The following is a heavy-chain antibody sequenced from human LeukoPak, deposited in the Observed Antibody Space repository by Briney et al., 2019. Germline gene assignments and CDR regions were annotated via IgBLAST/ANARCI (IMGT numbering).Heavy chain of an antibody. CDR1: GYTFTGYY. CDR2: INPNSGGT. V-gene: IGHV1-2*02. CDR3: ARLGYCSGGSCYIYAFDI. Sequence: ASVKVSCKASGYTFTGYYMHWVRQAPGQGLEWMGWINPNSGGTNYAQKFQGRVTMTRDTSISTAYMELSRLRPDDTAVYYCARLGYCSGGSCYIYAFDIWGQGTMVTVSS. D-gene: IGHD2-15*01. J-gene: IGHJ3*02.